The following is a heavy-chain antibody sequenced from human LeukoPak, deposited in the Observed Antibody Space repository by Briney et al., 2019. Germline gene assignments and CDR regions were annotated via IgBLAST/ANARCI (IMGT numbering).Heavy chain of an antibody. D-gene: IGHD6-6*01. V-gene: IGHV1-2*02. Sequence: ASVKVSCKASGYTFTGYYMHWVRQAPGQGLEWMGWINPNSGGTSYAQKFQGRVTMTRDTSISTAYMELSRLRSDDTAVYYCARDFRLPRPGYYYGMDVWGQGTTVTVSS. CDR3: ARDFRLPRPGYYYGMDV. J-gene: IGHJ6*02. CDR2: INPNSGGT. CDR1: GYTFTGYY.